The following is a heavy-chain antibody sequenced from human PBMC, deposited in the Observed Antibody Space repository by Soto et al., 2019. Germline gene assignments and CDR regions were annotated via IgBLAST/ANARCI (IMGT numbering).Heavy chain of an antibody. J-gene: IGHJ6*04. V-gene: IGHV5-51*01. CDR2: IYPGDSDT. D-gene: IGHD5-12*01. CDR1: GYSFTSYW. CDR3: GRGLGSGYVYPSGGVACYYYGMDV. Sequence: GESLKISCKGSGYSFTSYWIGWVRQMPGKGLEWMGIIYPGDSDTGYSPSFQGQVTISADKSISTAYLQWSSLKASDTAMYYWGRGLGSGYVYPSGGVACYYYGMDVWGKGTRVTVSS.